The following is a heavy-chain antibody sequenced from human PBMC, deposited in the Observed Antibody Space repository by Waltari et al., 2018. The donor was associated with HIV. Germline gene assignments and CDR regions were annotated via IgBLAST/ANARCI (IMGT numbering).Heavy chain of an antibody. V-gene: IGHV1-24*01. J-gene: IGHJ4*02. D-gene: IGHD1-7*01. CDR2: FDPEDGET. Sequence: QVQLVQSGADVKKPGVSLKVSCKVSAYTPTELYMLWLRQAPGKGLEWMGGFDPEDGETIYAQKFQGRVTMTEDKSTDTAYMELSSLRSEDTAGYYCATPRRTGTMGFDYWGQGTLVTVSS. CDR3: ATPRRTGTMGFDY. CDR1: AYTPTELY.